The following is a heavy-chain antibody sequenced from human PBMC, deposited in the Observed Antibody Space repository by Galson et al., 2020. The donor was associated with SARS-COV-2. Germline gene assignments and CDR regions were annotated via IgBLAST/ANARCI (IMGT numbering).Heavy chain of an antibody. CDR3: ARGGYDYFDY. V-gene: IGHV4-30-4*01. CDR1: GGSIRSGDIS. D-gene: IGHD3-3*01. J-gene: IGHJ4*02. CDR2: MFYSGSR. Sequence: SETLSLTCTVSGGSIRSGDISWSWIRQTPGKGLEWLGYMFYSGSRYYNPSLKSRVTISLDTSENQFSLKLSSVTAADTAVYYCARGGYDYFDYWGQGTLVTVSS.